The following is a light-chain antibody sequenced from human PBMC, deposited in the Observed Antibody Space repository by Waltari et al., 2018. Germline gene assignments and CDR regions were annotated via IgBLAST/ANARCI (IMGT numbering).Light chain of an antibody. J-gene: IGKJ2*01. Sequence: DIQMTQSPSTLSASVGDRVTITCRASQSISSWLAWYQQKPGKAPKLLIYKASSLESGVPSRFSGSGSGTGFTLTIISLQPDDFATYYCQQYNSYSYTFGQGTKLEIK. CDR1: QSISSW. V-gene: IGKV1-5*03. CDR3: QQYNSYSYT. CDR2: KAS.